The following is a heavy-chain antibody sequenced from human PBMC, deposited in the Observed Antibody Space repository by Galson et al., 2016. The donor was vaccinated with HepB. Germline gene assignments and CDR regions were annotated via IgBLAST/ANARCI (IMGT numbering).Heavy chain of an antibody. CDR1: GYTFTNYD. J-gene: IGHJ6*02. Sequence: SVKVSCKASGYTFTNYDISWVRQASGQGLEWVGWMNPNSGNTGYAEKFQDRVTMTRDTSKSTAYMELSSLRSEDTAVYYCAREPRHLYPQGYYGMDVWGQGTTVIVSS. V-gene: IGHV1-8*01. CDR2: MNPNSGNT. CDR3: AREPRHLYPQGYYGMDV.